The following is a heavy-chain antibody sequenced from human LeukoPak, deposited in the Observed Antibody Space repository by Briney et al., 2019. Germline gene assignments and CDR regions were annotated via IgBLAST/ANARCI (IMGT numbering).Heavy chain of an antibody. D-gene: IGHD3-10*01. Sequence: PGGSLRLSCAASGSTLSSYAMSWVRQAPGKGLEWVSAISGNGDSTYYADSVKGRLTISRDNSKNTLYLQMNSLRAEDTAVYNCARGRGSYSLDYWGQGTLVTVSS. J-gene: IGHJ4*02. CDR3: ARGRGSYSLDY. CDR1: GSTLSSYA. CDR2: ISGNGDST. V-gene: IGHV3-23*01.